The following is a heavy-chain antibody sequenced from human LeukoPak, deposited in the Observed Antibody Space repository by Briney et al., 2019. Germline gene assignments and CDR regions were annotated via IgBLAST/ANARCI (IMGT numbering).Heavy chain of an antibody. CDR2: ISSSSSYI. J-gene: IGHJ4*02. CDR3: AREHYYGSGSYGY. D-gene: IGHD3-10*01. Sequence: GGSLRLSCAASGSTFSSYGMSWVRQAPGKGLEWVSSISSSSSYIYYADSVKGRFTISRDNAKNSLYLQMNSLRAEDTAVYYCAREHYYGSGSYGYWGQGTLVTVSS. V-gene: IGHV3-21*01. CDR1: GSTFSSYG.